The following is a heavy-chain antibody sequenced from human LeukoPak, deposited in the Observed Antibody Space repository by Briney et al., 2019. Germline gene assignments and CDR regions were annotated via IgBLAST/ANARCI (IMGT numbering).Heavy chain of an antibody. CDR1: GDSVSSNSAA. Sequence: SQILSLTSAISGDSVSSNSAAWNWIRQPPSRGLEWLGRTYYRSKWYNDYAVSVKSRITINPDTSKNQFSLQLNSVTPEDTAVYYCARVMYYYGSGSPGYYYGMDVWGQGTTVTVSS. CDR2: TYYRSKWYN. D-gene: IGHD3-10*01. V-gene: IGHV6-1*01. J-gene: IGHJ6*02. CDR3: ARVMYYYGSGSPGYYYGMDV.